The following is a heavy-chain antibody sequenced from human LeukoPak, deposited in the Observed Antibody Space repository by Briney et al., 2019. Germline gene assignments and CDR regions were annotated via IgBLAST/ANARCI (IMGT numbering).Heavy chain of an antibody. CDR2: IYTSGST. CDR1: GGSVSSGNYY. J-gene: IGHJ4*02. CDR3: TRGGELMNF. V-gene: IGHV4-61*02. Sequence: KASETLSLTCTVSGGSVSSGNYYWTWIRQPAAKGLEWIGRIYTSGSTNYNPSLKSRVTISIDASKNQFSLRLSSVTAADTAVYYCTRGGELMNFWGQGTLVTVSS. D-gene: IGHD1-26*01.